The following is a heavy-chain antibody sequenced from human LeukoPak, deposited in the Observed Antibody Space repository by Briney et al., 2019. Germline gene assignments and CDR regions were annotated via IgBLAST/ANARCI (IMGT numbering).Heavy chain of an antibody. CDR1: GYSISSDYY. J-gene: IGHJ4*02. V-gene: IGHV4-38-2*02. CDR3: ATSYSRREVDF. CDR2: IFHSGST. D-gene: IGHD6-13*01. Sequence: PSETLSLTCTVSGYSISSDYYWGWIRQPPGKGLEWIANIFHSGSTYYNPSLKSRVTMSVGTSKNQFSLKLSSVTAADTAVYYCATSYSRREVDFWGQGTLVTVSS.